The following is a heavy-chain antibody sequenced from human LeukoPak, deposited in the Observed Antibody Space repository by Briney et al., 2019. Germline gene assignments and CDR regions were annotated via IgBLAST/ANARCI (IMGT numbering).Heavy chain of an antibody. CDR1: GFIFSGYW. Sequence: GGSLRLSCAASGFIFSGYWMSWVRQAPGKGLEWVAVISYDGSNKYYADSVKGRFTISRDNSKNTLYLQMNSLRAEDTAVYYCAREGAMVRGAYFDYWGQGTLVTVSS. CDR3: AREGAMVRGAYFDY. CDR2: ISYDGSNK. V-gene: IGHV3-30-3*01. J-gene: IGHJ4*02. D-gene: IGHD3-10*01.